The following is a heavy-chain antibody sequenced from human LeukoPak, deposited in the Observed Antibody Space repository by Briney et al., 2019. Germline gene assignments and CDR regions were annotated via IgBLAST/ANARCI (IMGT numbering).Heavy chain of an antibody. CDR1: GFRLSDYW. CDR2: INHDGSER. V-gene: IGHV3-7*03. CDR3: ARCSNAVCTLGMDV. D-gene: IGHD2-8*01. Sequence: GGSLRLSCAASGFRLSDYWMSWVSQAPGKGLEWVTNINHDGSERYYVDSARGRFTISRDNAKHSLYLEMNSLRAEDTAVYYCARCSNAVCTLGMDVWGQGTTVTVSS. J-gene: IGHJ6*02.